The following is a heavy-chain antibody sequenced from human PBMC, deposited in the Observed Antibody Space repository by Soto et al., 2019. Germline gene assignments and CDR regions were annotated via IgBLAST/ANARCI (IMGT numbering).Heavy chain of an antibody. CDR2: IGNDGAAR. D-gene: IGHD6-19*01. CDR1: GFNFGDYG. CDR3: AKETIAVAGPNFFDF. J-gene: IGHJ4*02. V-gene: IGHV3-30*18. Sequence: GGSLRLSCVGSGFNFGDYGMHWVRHTPGKGLEWVAVIGNDGAARFYGDSVKGRFSISRDNSRSTFYLQMNSLRPEDTAMYYCAKETIAVAGPNFFDFWGQGTQVTVSS.